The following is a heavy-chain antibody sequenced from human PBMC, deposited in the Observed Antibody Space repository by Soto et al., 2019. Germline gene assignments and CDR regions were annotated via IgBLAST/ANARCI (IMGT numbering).Heavy chain of an antibody. D-gene: IGHD1-26*01. V-gene: IGHV1-69*17. Sequence: QVQLVQSGAEVKKPGSSVKVSCKASGGTFSSYAMTWVRQAPGQGLEWMGGSIPVFDIRHSAQKFQGRVTISADKSTSTAYMELNSLRSEDTAVYYCASSLGGSYSGVYGLDVWGQGTTVTVSS. CDR3: ASSLGGSYSGVYGLDV. J-gene: IGHJ6*02. CDR1: GGTFSSYA. CDR2: SIPVFDIR.